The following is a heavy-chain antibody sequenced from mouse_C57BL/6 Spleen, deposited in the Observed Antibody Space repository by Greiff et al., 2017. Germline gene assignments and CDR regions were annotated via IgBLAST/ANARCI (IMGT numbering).Heavy chain of an antibody. CDR1: GYTFTSYG. J-gene: IGHJ3*01. Sequence: EVKLMESGAELVRPGSSVKMSCKTSGYTFTSYGINWVKQRPGQGLEWIGYIYIGNGYTEYNEKFKGKATLTSDTSSSTAYMQLSSLTSEDSAIYFCAREGYDYDEIGAWFAYWGQGTLVTVSA. CDR2: IYIGNGYT. CDR3: AREGYDYDEIGAWFAY. V-gene: IGHV1-58*01. D-gene: IGHD2-4*01.